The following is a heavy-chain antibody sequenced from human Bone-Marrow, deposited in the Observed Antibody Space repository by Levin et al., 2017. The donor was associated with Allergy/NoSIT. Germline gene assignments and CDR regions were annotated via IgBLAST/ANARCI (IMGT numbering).Heavy chain of an antibody. CDR2: ISGSGGRT. CDR1: SFTFGNNA. CDR3: ARGGCSSSSCQPFNN. V-gene: IGHV3-23*01. Sequence: RTGGSLRLSCEASSFTFGNNAVSWVRQAPGEGLEWVASISGSGGRTYYADSVKGHMTISRDNSKNTIYLEMNSLRAEDTAVYYCARGGCSSSSCQPFNNWGQGTLVTVSS. D-gene: IGHD2-2*01. J-gene: IGHJ4*02.